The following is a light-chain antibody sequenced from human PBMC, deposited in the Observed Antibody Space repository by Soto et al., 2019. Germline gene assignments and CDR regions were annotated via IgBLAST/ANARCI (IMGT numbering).Light chain of an antibody. CDR1: QSISYR. V-gene: IGKV1-5*01. Sequence: DIQMTQSHSTLSASVGDRVTIACRASQSISYRLAWYQQKSGKAPKLLIYDASSLESGVPSRVSGVGSGSEFTLTITDLQPDDFATYFCQQYESYFTFGQGTKLGLK. CDR2: DAS. J-gene: IGKJ2*01. CDR3: QQYESYFT.